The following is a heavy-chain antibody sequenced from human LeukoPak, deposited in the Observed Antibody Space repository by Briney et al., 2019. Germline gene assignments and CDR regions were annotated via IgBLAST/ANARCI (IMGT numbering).Heavy chain of an antibody. CDR1: GFTLSTYS. CDR2: ISSSIGYI. J-gene: IGHJ4*02. V-gene: IGHV3-21*01. D-gene: IGHD5-12*01. Sequence: GGSLRLSCAASGFTLSTYSMNWVRQAPGKGLEWVSSISSSIGYIYYADSVKGRFTINRDNAKKTLYLKMNSMRAEDTAVYYGARVATDGYWGQGPRATVTS. CDR3: ARVATDGY.